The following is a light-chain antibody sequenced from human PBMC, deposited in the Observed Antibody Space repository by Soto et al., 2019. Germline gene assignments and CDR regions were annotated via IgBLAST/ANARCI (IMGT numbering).Light chain of an antibody. CDR2: EVS. Sequence: QSVLTQPASVSGSPGQSITISCTGTNSVVGGYNYVSWYQQYPGKAPKLMIYEVSNRPSGVSNRFSGSKSGNTASLTISGLQAEDEADYYCSSYTSSILVFGGGTKVTVL. CDR3: SSYTSSILV. CDR1: NSVVGGYNY. J-gene: IGLJ3*02. V-gene: IGLV2-14*01.